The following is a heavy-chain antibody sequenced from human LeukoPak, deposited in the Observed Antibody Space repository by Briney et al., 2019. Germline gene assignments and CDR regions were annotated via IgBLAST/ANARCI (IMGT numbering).Heavy chain of an antibody. D-gene: IGHD6-13*01. CDR1: GFTFSSYG. CDR3: AKGPGRYSSSWPLDY. V-gene: IGHV3-30*18. J-gene: IGHJ4*02. Sequence: PGRSLRLSCAASGFTFSSYGMHWVRQAPGKGLEWVAVISYDGSNKYYADSVKGRFTISRDNSKNTLYLQMNSLRAEDTAVYYCAKGPGRYSSSWPLDYWGQGTLVTVSS. CDR2: ISYDGSNK.